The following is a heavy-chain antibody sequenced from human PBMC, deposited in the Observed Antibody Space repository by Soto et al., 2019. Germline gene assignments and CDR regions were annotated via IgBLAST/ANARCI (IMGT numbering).Heavy chain of an antibody. J-gene: IGHJ4*02. V-gene: IGHV4-4*02. D-gene: IGHD6-19*01. CDR1: SDSIAGENW. Sequence: QVQLQESGPGLVKPSETLSLTCTVSSDSIAGENWWSWVRQPPGLGLEWIGEVFHTGGTNYNPSLKSRVTMEVDKSQNQFPRTLISATAADTAVYYCARVFSSGSGWMYYFDFWGQGTLVSVSS. CDR3: ARVFSSGSGWMYYFDF. CDR2: VFHTGGT.